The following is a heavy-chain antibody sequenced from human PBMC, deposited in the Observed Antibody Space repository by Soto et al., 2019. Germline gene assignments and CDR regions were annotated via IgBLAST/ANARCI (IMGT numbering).Heavy chain of an antibody. D-gene: IGHD3-10*01. V-gene: IGHV4-34*01. CDR2: INHSGST. CDR3: ARGPGDYYYYGMDV. CDR1: GGSFSGYY. Sequence: QVQLQQWGAGLLKPSETLSLTCAVYGGSFSGYYWSWIRQPPGKGLEWIGEINHSGSTNYNPSLKSRVTISVDTSKNQFSLKLSSVTAADTAVYYCARGPGDYYYYGMDVWGQGTTVTVSS. J-gene: IGHJ6*02.